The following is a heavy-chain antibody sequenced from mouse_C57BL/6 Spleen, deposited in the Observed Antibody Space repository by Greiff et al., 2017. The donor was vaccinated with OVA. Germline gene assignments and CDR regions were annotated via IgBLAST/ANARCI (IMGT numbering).Heavy chain of an antibody. CDR1: GYTFTDYN. CDR2: INPNNGGT. Sequence: EVKLMESGPELVKPGASVKMSCKASGYTFTDYNMHWVKQSHGKSLEWIGYINPNNGGTSYNQKFKGKATLTVNKSSSTAYMELRSLTSEDSAVYYCARGYYGSPYYFDYWGQGTTLTVSS. J-gene: IGHJ2*01. D-gene: IGHD1-1*01. V-gene: IGHV1-22*01. CDR3: ARGYYGSPYYFDY.